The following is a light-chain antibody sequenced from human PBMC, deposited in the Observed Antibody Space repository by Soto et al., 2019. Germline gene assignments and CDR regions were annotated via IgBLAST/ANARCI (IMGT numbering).Light chain of an antibody. CDR3: SSYAGSNNWV. Sequence: QSALTQPPSASGSPGQSVTISCTGTSSDVGAYNYVSWYQQHPGKAPKLMIYEVSKRPSGVPDRFSASKSGNTASLTVSGLQADDKGDYYCSSYAGSNNWVFGGGTKLTVL. J-gene: IGLJ3*02. V-gene: IGLV2-8*01. CDR1: SSDVGAYNY. CDR2: EVS.